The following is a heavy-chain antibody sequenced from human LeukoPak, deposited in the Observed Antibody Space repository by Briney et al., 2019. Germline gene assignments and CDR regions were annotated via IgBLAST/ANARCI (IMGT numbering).Heavy chain of an antibody. Sequence: SETLSLTCTVSGGSISSSSYYWGWIRQPPGKGLEWIGGIYYSGSTYYNPSLKSRVTISVDTSKNQFSLKLSSVTAADTAVYYCARHGTPTSFSHSSWYGGDYFDYWGQGTLVTVSS. CDR3: ARHGTPTSFSHSSWYGGDYFDY. D-gene: IGHD6-13*01. J-gene: IGHJ4*02. V-gene: IGHV4-39*01. CDR1: GGSISSSSYY. CDR2: IYYSGST.